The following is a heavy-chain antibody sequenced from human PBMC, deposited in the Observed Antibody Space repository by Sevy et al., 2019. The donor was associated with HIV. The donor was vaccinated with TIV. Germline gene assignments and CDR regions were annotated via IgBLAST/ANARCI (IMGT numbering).Heavy chain of an antibody. Sequence: SETLSLTCTVSGGSINSDHWNWIRQPPGKGLEWIGYVYYTGGTNYNPSLKNRVTISVDRTKNQFSLKLTSVTAADTAVSYCAIGNDFDIWGQGTMVTVSS. CDR2: VYYTGGT. CDR1: GGSINSDH. CDR3: AIGNDFDI. J-gene: IGHJ3*02. V-gene: IGHV4-59*08.